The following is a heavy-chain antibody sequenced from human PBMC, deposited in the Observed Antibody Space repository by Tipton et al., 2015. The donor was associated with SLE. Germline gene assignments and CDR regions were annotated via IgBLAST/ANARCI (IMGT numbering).Heavy chain of an antibody. J-gene: IGHJ3*02. CDR2: IYTSGST. V-gene: IGHV4-4*07. Sequence: TLSLTCTVSGGSISSYYWSWIRQPAGKGLEWSGSIYTSGSTNYNPSLKSRVTMSVDTSKNQFSLKLSSVTAADTAVYYCARAPHSAFAFDIWGQGTMVTVSS. CDR3: ARAPHSAFAFDI. D-gene: IGHD1-26*01. CDR1: GGSISSYY.